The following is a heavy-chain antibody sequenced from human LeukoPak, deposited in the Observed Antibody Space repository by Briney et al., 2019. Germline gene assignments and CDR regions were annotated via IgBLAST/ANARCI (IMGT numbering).Heavy chain of an antibody. CDR2: INPNSGGT. J-gene: IGHJ4*02. D-gene: IGHD1-26*01. CDR1: GYTFTGYY. Sequence: GASVKVSCKASGYTFTGYYMHWVRQAPGQGLEWMGWINPNSGGTNYAQKFQGRVTMTRDASISTAYMELSRLRSDDTAVYYCARGQGSYYYYVDYWGQGTLVTVSS. V-gene: IGHV1-2*02. CDR3: ARGQGSYYYYVDY.